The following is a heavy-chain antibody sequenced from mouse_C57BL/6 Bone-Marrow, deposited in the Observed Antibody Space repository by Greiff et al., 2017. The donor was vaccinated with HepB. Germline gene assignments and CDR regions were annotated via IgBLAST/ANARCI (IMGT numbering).Heavy chain of an antibody. CDR1: GYAFSSYW. CDR3: ARYRGSSPYFDY. Sequence: QVQLQQSGAELVKPGASVKISCTASGYAFSSYWMNWVKQRPGKGLEWIGQIYPGDGDTNYNGKFKGKATLTADKSSSTAYMQLSSLTSEDSAVYFCARYRGSSPYFDYWGQGTTLTVSS. CDR2: IYPGDGDT. J-gene: IGHJ2*01. V-gene: IGHV1-80*01. D-gene: IGHD1-1*01.